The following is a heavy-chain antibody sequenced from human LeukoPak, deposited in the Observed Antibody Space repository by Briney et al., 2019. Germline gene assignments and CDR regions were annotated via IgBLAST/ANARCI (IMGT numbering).Heavy chain of an antibody. V-gene: IGHV3-21*05. CDR2: ISGSGSDM. J-gene: IGHJ4*01. CDR1: GFTFTNYA. Sequence: GGSLRLSCAASGFTFTNYAMYWVRQTPGKGLEWLAYISGSGSDMYYADSVKGRFTISRDNAKNSLYLQMNSLRPDDTALYYCSTDPRLLIYWGHGTLVTVSS. D-gene: IGHD2-8*01. CDR3: STDPRLLIY.